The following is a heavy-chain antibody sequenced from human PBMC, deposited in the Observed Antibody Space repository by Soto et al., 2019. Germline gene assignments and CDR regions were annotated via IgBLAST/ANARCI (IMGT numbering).Heavy chain of an antibody. Sequence: GGSLGLSCAASGFTFGTNAMGWVRQAPGKGREWVSAISGSGGSTYYADSVKGRFTISRDNSKNTLYLQMNSLRAEDTAVYYCAAEAGTGAFDIWGQGTMVTVSS. CDR3: AAEAGTGAFDI. CDR1: GFTFGTNA. D-gene: IGHD6-13*01. CDR2: ISGSGGST. V-gene: IGHV3-23*01. J-gene: IGHJ3*02.